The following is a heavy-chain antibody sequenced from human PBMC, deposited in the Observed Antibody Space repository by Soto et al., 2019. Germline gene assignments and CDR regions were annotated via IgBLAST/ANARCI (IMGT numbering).Heavy chain of an antibody. V-gene: IGHV1-18*04. J-gene: IGHJ6*02. CDR3: ARDHSNTVTTYYYCGMDV. D-gene: IGHD4-4*01. Sequence: ASVKVSCKASGYTFTSYGISWVRQAPGQGLEWMGWISAYNGNTNYAQKLQGRVTMTTDTSTSTAYMELRSLRSDDTAVYYCARDHSNTVTTYYYCGMDVWGQGTTVTVSS. CDR2: ISAYNGNT. CDR1: GYTFTSYG.